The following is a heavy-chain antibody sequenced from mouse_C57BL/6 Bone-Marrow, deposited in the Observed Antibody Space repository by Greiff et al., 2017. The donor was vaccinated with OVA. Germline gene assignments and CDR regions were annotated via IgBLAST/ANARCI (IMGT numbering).Heavy chain of an antibody. J-gene: IGHJ2*01. V-gene: IGHV6-3*01. Sequence: EVQVVESGGGLVQPGGSMKLSCVASGFTFSNYWMNWVRQSPEKGLEWVAQISLKSDNYATHYAESVKGRFTISRDDSKSRVYLQMNNLRAEDTGSYYCTIEDYAPYYFDYWGQGTTLTGSS. D-gene: IGHD1-1*01. CDR2: ISLKSDNYAT. CDR3: TIEDYAPYYFDY. CDR1: GFTFSNYW.